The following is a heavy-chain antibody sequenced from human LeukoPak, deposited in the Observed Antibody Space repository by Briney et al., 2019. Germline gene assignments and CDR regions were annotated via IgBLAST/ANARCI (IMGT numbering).Heavy chain of an antibody. CDR1: GFTFSSYG. Sequence: GGSLRLSCAASGFTFSSYGMSWVRQAPGKGLEWVSVIRDSGGSTYYADSVKGRFTISRDNSKNTVYLQMNSLRAEDTAIYYCAKVVEYGGYDRIRGYSIPGAFDMWGQGTRVTVSS. V-gene: IGHV3-23*01. D-gene: IGHD5-12*01. CDR2: IRDSGGST. CDR3: AKVVEYGGYDRIRGYSIPGAFDM. J-gene: IGHJ3*02.